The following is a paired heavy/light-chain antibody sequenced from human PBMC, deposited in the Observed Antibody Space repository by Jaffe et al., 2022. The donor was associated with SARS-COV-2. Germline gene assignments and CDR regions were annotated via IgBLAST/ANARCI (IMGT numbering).Light chain of an antibody. J-gene: IGKJ4*01. CDR1: QTVDSIY. CDR2: AAS. V-gene: IGKV3-20*01. Sequence: IVLTQSPGTLSLSPGERATLSCRASQTVDSIYLAWYQQKPGQAPRLLIYAASSRATGIPDRFSGGGSGTDFTLTISRLEPEDFAVYYCQQYGFSPLSFGGGAKVEIK. CDR3: QQYGFSPLS.
Heavy chain of an antibody. CDR2: ISNTGGST. Sequence: EVQLVESGGGLVQPGGSLRLSCTASGFTFSNYGMSWVRQARGKGLEWLSAISNTGGSTYYADSVRGRFTISRDSSKNSLYLQMNSLRADDTAVYYCATWTYVMGLASWGQGALVTVSS. CDR3: ATWTYVMGLAS. CDR1: GFTFSNYG. V-gene: IGHV3-23*04. J-gene: IGHJ5*02. D-gene: IGHD2-8*01.